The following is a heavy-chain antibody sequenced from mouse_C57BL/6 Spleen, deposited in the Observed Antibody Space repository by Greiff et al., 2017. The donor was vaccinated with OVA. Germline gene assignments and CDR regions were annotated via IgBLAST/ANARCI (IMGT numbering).Heavy chain of an antibody. CDR2: IDPEDGDT. D-gene: IGHD6-1*01. CDR3: TTGASNGFYAMDY. J-gene: IGHJ4*01. V-gene: IGHV14-1*01. Sequence: VQLQQSGAELVRPGASVKLSCTASGFNIKDYYMHWVKQRPEQGLEWIGRIDPEDGDTEYASKFQGKATMTADTSSNTAYLQLSSLTSEDTAGYYCTTGASNGFYAMDYWGQGTSVTVSS. CDR1: GFNIKDYY.